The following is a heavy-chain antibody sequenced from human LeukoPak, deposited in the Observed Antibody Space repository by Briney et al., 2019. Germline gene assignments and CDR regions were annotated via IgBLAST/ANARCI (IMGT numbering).Heavy chain of an antibody. CDR3: ARDQGDTSGWFFDY. D-gene: IGHD6-19*01. J-gene: IGHJ4*02. V-gene: IGHV3-30*03. Sequence: GGSLRLSCAASGFTFSHHHIHWVRQAPGKGLEWVTVIALDGSRKIYADSVKGRFTISRDNSKNTVSLQMNSLGVEDTAVYYCARDQGDTSGWFFDYWGQGARVIVSS. CDR1: GFTFSHHH. CDR2: IALDGSRK.